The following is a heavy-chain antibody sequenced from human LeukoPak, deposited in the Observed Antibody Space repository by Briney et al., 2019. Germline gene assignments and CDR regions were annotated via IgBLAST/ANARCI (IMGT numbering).Heavy chain of an antibody. D-gene: IGHD5-24*01. Sequence: PSETLSLTCAASGGSINSYYWNWIRQPPGKGLEWIGYIYYSGSTNYNPSLKSRVTIAVDTSKNQFSLKLSSVTAADTTVYYCACFGRRDGYNPYYFDYWGQGSLVTVSS. CDR2: IYYSGST. J-gene: IGHJ4*02. V-gene: IGHV4-59*08. CDR1: GGSINSYY. CDR3: ACFGRRDGYNPYYFDY.